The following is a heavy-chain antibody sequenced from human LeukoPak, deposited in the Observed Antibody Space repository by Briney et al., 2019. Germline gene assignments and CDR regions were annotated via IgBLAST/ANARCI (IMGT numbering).Heavy chain of an antibody. CDR3: AKDLDKYSSSWYSWFDP. D-gene: IGHD6-13*01. CDR1: GFTFSVSA. CDR2: IRNKANNYAT. V-gene: IGHV3-73*01. J-gene: IGHJ5*02. Sequence: SGGSLKLSCAASGFTFSVSAMYWVRQASGKGLEWVGRIRNKANNYATAYAASLKGRFTISRDDSKNTAYLQMNSLRAEDTAVYYCAKDLDKYSSSWYSWFDPWGQGTLVTVSS.